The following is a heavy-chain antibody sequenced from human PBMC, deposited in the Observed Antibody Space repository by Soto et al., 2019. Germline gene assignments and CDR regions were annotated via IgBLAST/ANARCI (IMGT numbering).Heavy chain of an antibody. J-gene: IGHJ4*02. CDR2: ISGGGTT. CDR3: ARGRIH. D-gene: IGHD2-15*01. CDR1: GYTFNSDE. V-gene: IGHV3-48*03. Sequence: EVLLVESGGGSRRPGGSLRLSGVASGYTFNSDEMNWVRQAPGKGLEWISSISGGGTTNYAESVKGRFSISRDNAHKSLFLQTKDLRVEDTAVYFCARGRIHSGQGTLVTVSS.